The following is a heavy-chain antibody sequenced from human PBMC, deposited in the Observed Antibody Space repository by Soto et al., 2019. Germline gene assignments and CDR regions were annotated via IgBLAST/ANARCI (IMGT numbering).Heavy chain of an antibody. J-gene: IGHJ4*02. CDR3: ARQIYISDSCTHLQYYSDA. Sequence: PGESLQISCKGSGYSFAGYWITWVRQMPGKGLEWMGRIDPSDSQTYYSPSFRGHVTISAAKSITTVFLQWSSLRASDTAMYYWARQIYISDSCTHLQYYSDAWVQGTVVTV. D-gene: IGHD2-8*01. CDR2: IDPSDSQT. CDR1: GYSFAGYW. V-gene: IGHV5-10-1*01.